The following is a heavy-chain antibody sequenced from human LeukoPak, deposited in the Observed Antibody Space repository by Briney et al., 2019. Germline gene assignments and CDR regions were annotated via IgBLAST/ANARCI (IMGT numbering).Heavy chain of an antibody. CDR3: ARLVEMATIADAFDI. V-gene: IGHV4-30-2*01. D-gene: IGHD5-24*01. CDR2: IYHSGST. Sequence: SEALSLTCAVSGGSISSCGYSWSWIRQPPGKGLEWIGYIYHSGSTYYNPSLKSRVTISVDRSKNQFSLKLSSVTAADTAVYYCARLVEMATIADAFDIWGQGTMVTVSS. J-gene: IGHJ3*02. CDR1: GGSISSCGYS.